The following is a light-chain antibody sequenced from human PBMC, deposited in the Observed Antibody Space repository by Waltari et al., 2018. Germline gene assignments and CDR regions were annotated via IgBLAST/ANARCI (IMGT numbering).Light chain of an antibody. CDR1: QSGSGSY. J-gene: IGKJ1*01. CDR3: QQYGTSPAWT. Sequence: EIVLTQSPDTLSLSPGERATLSCRASQSGSGSYLAWYQQKPGQAPRLLISDAPSRATNIPDRFSGSGSGTDFTLTISRLEPEDFAVYYCQQYGTSPAWTFGQGTKVEIK. CDR2: DAP. V-gene: IGKV3-20*01.